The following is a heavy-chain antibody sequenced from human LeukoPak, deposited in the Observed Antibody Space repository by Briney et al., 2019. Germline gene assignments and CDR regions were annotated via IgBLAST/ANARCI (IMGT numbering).Heavy chain of an antibody. V-gene: IGHV4/OR15-8*01. CDR3: ARSHDHLWGNYPDY. CDR2: IHHDGRI. Sequence: PSETLSLTCDVSGGTIDSTNWWNWVRQPPGKGLEWIGEIHHDGRINYNPSLKSRVTLSVDKSKNQFSLRLNSVTAADTAMYYCARSHDHLWGNYPDYWGQGTLVTVSS. D-gene: IGHD3-16*02. CDR1: GGTIDSTNW. J-gene: IGHJ4*02.